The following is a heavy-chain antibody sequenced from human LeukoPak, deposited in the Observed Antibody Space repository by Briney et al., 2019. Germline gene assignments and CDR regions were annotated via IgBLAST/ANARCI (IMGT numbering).Heavy chain of an antibody. V-gene: IGHV6-1*01. Sequence: SQTLSLTCAISGDXVSSTAWNWIRQSPSRGLEWLGRSYYRSKWYNDYAVSVKSRITINPDTSKNQFSLQLNSVTPEDTAVYYCAPGGRGYCTSSSCYFDYWGQGTLVTVSS. CDR3: APGGRGYCTSSSCYFDY. CDR2: SYYRSKWYN. CDR1: GDXVSSTA. J-gene: IGHJ4*02. D-gene: IGHD2-2*01.